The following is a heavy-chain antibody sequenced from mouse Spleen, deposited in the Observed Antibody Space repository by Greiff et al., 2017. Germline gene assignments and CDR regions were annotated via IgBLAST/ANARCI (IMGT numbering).Heavy chain of an antibody. V-gene: IGHV1-55*01. CDR3: ARSYYYDSSLDY. Sequence: QVQLQQPGAELVKPGASVKMSCKASGYTFTSYWITWVKQRPGQGLEWIGDIYPGSGSTNYNEKFKSKATLTVDTSSSTAYMQLSSLTSEDSAVYYCARSYYYDSSLDYWGQGTTLTVSS. CDR1: GYTFTSYW. D-gene: IGHD1-1*01. CDR2: IYPGSGST. J-gene: IGHJ2*01.